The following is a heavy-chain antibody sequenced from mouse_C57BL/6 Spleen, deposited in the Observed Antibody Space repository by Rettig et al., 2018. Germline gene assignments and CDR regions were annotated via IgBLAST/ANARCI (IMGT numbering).Heavy chain of an antibody. Sequence: EVQLQQSGPELVKPGASVKISCKASGYTFTDYYMNWVKQSHGKSLEWIGDLNPNNGGTSYNQKFKDKATLTVDKSSSTAYMELRSLTSEDSAVYYCARDYYGSSWYFDYWGQGTTLTVSS. CDR1: GYTFTDYY. J-gene: IGHJ2*01. CDR2: LNPNNGGT. CDR3: ARDYYGSSWYFDY. V-gene: IGHV1-26*01. D-gene: IGHD1-1*01.